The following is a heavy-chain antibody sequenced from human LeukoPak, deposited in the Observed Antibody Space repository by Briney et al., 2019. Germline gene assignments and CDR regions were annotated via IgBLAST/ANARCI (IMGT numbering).Heavy chain of an antibody. Sequence: SDPVTLLCSVCGRPLNSCSYHWRWIRQPPGRGLEWIGNIYYCGSSGRTYYNPSLESRGTLSVDTFTNQFSLNLRSVTAADAAVYFCARDCHGSRWFYFDFWGRGTLVTVSS. D-gene: IGHD6-13*01. CDR1: GRPLNSCSYH. CDR2: IYYCGSSGRT. V-gene: IGHV4-61*01. J-gene: IGHJ4*02. CDR3: ARDCHGSRWFYFDF.